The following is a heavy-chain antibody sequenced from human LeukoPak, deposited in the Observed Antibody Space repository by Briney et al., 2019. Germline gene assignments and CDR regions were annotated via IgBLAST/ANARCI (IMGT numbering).Heavy chain of an antibody. CDR3: AREGSLAAAGNWFDP. V-gene: IGHV4-30-4*01. CDR2: IYYSGST. Sequence: PSQTLSLTCTVSGGSISSGDYSWSWIRQPPGKGLEWIGYIYYSGSTYYNPSLKSRVTISVNTSKTQFSLNLSSVTAADTAVYYCAREGSLAAAGNWFDPWGQGTLVTVSS. J-gene: IGHJ5*02. D-gene: IGHD6-13*01. CDR1: GGSISSGDYS.